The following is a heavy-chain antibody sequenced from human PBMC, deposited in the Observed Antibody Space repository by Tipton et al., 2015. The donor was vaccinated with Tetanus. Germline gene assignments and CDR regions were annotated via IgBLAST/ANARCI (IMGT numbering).Heavy chain of an antibody. CDR3: ARIGWLQQNKPAFDI. J-gene: IGHJ3*02. CDR1: GGSINNNNDF. Sequence: TLSLTCTVSGGSINNNNDFWGWIRQPPGRGLEWIGYVHYSGSTNYSPSLRSRVTLSVDTSKNQFSLKLSSVTAADTAVYYCARIGWLQQNKPAFDIWGQGTVVTVSS. V-gene: IGHV4-61*05. D-gene: IGHD6-19*01. CDR2: VHYSGST.